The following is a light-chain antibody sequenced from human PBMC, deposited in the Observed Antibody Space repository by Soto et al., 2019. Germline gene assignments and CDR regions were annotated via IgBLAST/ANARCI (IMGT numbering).Light chain of an antibody. Sequence: EAVLTQSPGTLSLSPGERATLSCMASQSVSSIYLAWYQQKPGQAPRLLIYGASSRATGIPDRFSGSGSGTDFTLTISRLEPEDFAVYYCQQYGNSPRTFGQGTKVDVK. CDR2: GAS. CDR3: QQYGNSPRT. J-gene: IGKJ1*01. CDR1: QSVSSIY. V-gene: IGKV3-20*01.